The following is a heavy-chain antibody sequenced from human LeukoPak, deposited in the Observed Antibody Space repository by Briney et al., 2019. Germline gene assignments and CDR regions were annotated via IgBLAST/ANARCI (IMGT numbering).Heavy chain of an antibody. CDR1: GDSISGYY. Sequence: PSETLSLTCTVSGDSISGYYWSWIRQPPGKGLEWIGYIYYSGSTNYNPSLKSRVTISVDTSKNQFSLKLSSVTAADTAVYYCARQTSTWIHDYWGQGTLVTVSS. J-gene: IGHJ4*02. CDR3: ARQTSTWIHDY. D-gene: IGHD5-18*01. V-gene: IGHV4-59*08. CDR2: IYYSGST.